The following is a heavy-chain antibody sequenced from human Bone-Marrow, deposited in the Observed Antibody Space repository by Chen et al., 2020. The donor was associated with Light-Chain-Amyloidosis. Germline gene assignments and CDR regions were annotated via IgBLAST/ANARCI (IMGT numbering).Heavy chain of an antibody. CDR2: IYPDDSDA. CDR3: ARRRDGYNFDY. Sequence: EVQLGQSGPEVKKPGESLKISCKGSGYTFPNYWIGWVRQMPGKGLEWMGVIYPDDSDARYSPSFEGQVTISADKSITTAYLQWRSLKASDTAMYYCARRRDGYNFDYWGQGTLVTVSS. V-gene: IGHV5-51*01. D-gene: IGHD5-12*01. CDR1: GYTFPNYW. J-gene: IGHJ4*02.